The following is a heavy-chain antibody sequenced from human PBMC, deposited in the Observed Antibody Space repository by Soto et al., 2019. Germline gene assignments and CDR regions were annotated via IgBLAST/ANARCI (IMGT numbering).Heavy chain of an antibody. J-gene: IGHJ5*01. D-gene: IGHD2-15*01. V-gene: IGHV1-18*01. CDR3: ARAGVPTDAGYCSGGSCYDS. Sequence: QVQLVQSGAEVKKPGASVKVSCKASGYTFTSYGISWVRQAPGQGLEWMGWISAYNGNTNYAQKLQGRVTMTTDTSTSTAYMELRSLRSDDTAVYYGARAGVPTDAGYCSGGSCYDSWGQGTLVTVSS. CDR1: GYTFTSYG. CDR2: ISAYNGNT.